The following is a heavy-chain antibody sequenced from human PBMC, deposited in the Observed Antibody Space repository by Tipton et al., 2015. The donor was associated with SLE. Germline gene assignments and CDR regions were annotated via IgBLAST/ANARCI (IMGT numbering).Heavy chain of an antibody. CDR2: IYTSGST. CDR1: GGSFSGYY. D-gene: IGHD2-15*01. J-gene: IGHJ6*02. Sequence: TLSLTCAVYGGSFSGYYWSWIRQPAGKGLEWIGRIYTSGSTNYNPSLKSRVTMSVDTSKNQFSLKLSSATAADTAVYYCARRTMVVAANGMDVWGQGTTVTVSS. V-gene: IGHV4-59*10. CDR3: ARRTMVVAANGMDV.